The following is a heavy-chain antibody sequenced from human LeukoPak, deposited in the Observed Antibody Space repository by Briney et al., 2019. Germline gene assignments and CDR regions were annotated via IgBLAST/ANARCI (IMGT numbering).Heavy chain of an antibody. CDR3: ARLNRGSGYGKVDY. Sequence: SQTLSLTCTVSGGSISSGVSYWTWIRQHPGKGLEWIGEINHSGSTNYNPSLKSRVTISVDTSKNQFSLKLSSVTAADTAVYYCARLNRGSGYGKVDYWGQGTLVTVSS. V-gene: IGHV4-31*03. CDR2: INHSGST. J-gene: IGHJ4*02. D-gene: IGHD3-22*01. CDR1: GGSISSGVSY.